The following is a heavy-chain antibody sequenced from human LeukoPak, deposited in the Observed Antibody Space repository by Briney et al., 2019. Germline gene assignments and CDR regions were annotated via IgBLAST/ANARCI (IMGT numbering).Heavy chain of an antibody. CDR2: ISSSSSYI. V-gene: IGHV3-21*01. Sequence: GGSLRLSCAASGFTFSSYSMNWVRQAPGKGLEWVSSISSSSSYIYYADSVKGRFTISRDNAKNSLYLQMSSLRLEDAALYYCTKPYTYGSWYFHSWGQGTLVTVSS. J-gene: IGHJ4*02. CDR1: GFTFSSYS. D-gene: IGHD3-10*01. CDR3: TKPYTYGSWYFHS.